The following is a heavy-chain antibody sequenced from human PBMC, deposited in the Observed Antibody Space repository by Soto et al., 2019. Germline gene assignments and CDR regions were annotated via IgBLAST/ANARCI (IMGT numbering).Heavy chain of an antibody. D-gene: IGHD2-15*01. CDR1: GFTFSTYA. Sequence: QVHLVESGGGVVQPGQSLRLSCAASGFTFSTYAMHWLRQAPGKGLEWVAIISYDATNKFYADSVKGRFTISRDNSKNTLYLQMTSLRAEDTAVYYCAKTDPGGRCGGIGDPDYWGQGTLVTVSS. CDR3: AKTDPGGRCGGIGDPDY. J-gene: IGHJ4*02. V-gene: IGHV3-30*18. CDR2: ISYDATNK.